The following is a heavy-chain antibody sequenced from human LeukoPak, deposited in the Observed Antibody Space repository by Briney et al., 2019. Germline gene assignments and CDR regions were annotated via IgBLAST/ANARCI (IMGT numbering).Heavy chain of an antibody. CDR2: ISAYNGNT. J-gene: IGHJ5*02. CDR3: ARDGGEQKWFDP. Sequence: ASVKVSCKASGHTFASYYIHWVRQAPGQGLEWMGWISAYNGNTNYAQKLQGRVTMTTDTSTTTAYMELRRLRSDDTAVYYCARDGGEQKWFDPWGQGTLVTVSS. CDR1: GHTFASYY. D-gene: IGHD3-16*01. V-gene: IGHV1-18*04.